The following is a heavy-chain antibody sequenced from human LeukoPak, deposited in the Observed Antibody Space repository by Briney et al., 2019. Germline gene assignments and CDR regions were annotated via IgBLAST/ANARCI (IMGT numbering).Heavy chain of an antibody. CDR3: ARQLYGGNPYFDY. CDR1: GGSISSSSYY. Sequence: SETLSLTCTVSGGSISSSSYYWGWIRQPPGKGLEWIGSIYYSGSTYYNPSLKSRVTISVDTSKNQFSLKLTSVTAADTAVYFCARQLYGGNPYFDYWGQGTLVTVSS. V-gene: IGHV4-39*01. D-gene: IGHD4-23*01. J-gene: IGHJ4*02. CDR2: IYYSGST.